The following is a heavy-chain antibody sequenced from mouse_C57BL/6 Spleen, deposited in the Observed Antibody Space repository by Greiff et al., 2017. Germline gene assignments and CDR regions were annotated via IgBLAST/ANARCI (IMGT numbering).Heavy chain of an antibody. J-gene: IGHJ4*01. D-gene: IGHD2-2*01. V-gene: IGHV1-43*01. Sequence: VQLQQSGPELVKPGASVKISCKASGYSFTGYYMHWVKQSSEKSLEWIGEINPSTGGTSYNQKFKGKATLTVDKSSSTAYMQLKSLTSEDSAVYYCARRRFYYGYDGGYAMDYWGQGTSGTVSS. CDR1: GYSFTGYY. CDR3: ARRRFYYGYDGGYAMDY. CDR2: INPSTGGT.